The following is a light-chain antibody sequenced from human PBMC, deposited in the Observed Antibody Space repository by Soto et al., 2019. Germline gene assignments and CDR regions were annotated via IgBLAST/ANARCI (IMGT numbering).Light chain of an antibody. CDR1: RRISSW. CDR3: QQYNGYPWT. V-gene: IGKV1-5*01. J-gene: IGKJ1*01. Sequence: DIQMTQSPSTLSASVGDRVTITCRASRRISSWLAWYQQQPGKAPKLLVYDVSTLQSGVPSRFSGNGSGTEFTLTISRLQPEDLATYFCQQYNGYPWTFGQGTRVGIK. CDR2: DVS.